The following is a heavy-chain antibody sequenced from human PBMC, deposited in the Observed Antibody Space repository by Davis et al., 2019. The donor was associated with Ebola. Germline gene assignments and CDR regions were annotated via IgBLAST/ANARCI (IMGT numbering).Heavy chain of an antibody. Sequence: MPSETLSLTCAVYGGSFSGYYWSWIRQPPGKGLEWIGEINHSGSTNYNPSLKSRVTISVDTSKNQFSLKLSSVTAADTAVYYCARGNDFWSGYLFDYWGQGTLVTVSS. CDR1: GGSFSGYY. V-gene: IGHV4-34*01. CDR3: ARGNDFWSGYLFDY. J-gene: IGHJ4*02. D-gene: IGHD3-3*01. CDR2: INHSGST.